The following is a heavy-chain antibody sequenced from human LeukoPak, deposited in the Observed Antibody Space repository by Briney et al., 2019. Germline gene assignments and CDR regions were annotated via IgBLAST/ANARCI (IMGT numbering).Heavy chain of an antibody. V-gene: IGHV4-59*01. D-gene: IGHD6-19*01. CDR2: IYYSGST. CDR1: GGSISSYY. J-gene: IGHJ4*02. CDR3: ARMYRGWYYFDY. Sequence: SETLSLTCTVSGGSISSYYWSWIRQPPGKGLEWIGYIYYSGSTNYNPSLKSRVTISVDTSKNQFSLKLSSVTAADTAVYYCARMYRGWYYFDYWGQGTLVTVSS.